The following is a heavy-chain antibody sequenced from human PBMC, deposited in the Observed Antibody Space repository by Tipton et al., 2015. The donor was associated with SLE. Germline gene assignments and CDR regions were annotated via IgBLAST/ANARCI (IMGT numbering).Heavy chain of an antibody. CDR1: GASITSYY. J-gene: IGHJ4*02. Sequence: GASITSYYWGWIRRPPGRGLEWIGYIYHSGTTNYNPSLKSRVTMSVDTSKNQFSLKLSSVTAADTAVYYCAREGEMATTGYYFQYWGQGALVTVSS. CDR2: IYHSGTT. D-gene: IGHD5-24*01. CDR3: AREGEMATTGYYFQY. V-gene: IGHV4-59*01.